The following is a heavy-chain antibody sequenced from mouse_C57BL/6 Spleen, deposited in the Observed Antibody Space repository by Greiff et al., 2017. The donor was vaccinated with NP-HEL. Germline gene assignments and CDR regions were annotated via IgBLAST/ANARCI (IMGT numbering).Heavy chain of an antibody. CDR2: IYPGSGST. CDR1: GYTFTSYW. CDR3: AREDGYYAYFDV. V-gene: IGHV1-55*01. D-gene: IGHD2-3*01. Sequence: QVHVKQPGAELVKPGASVKMSCKASGYTFTSYWITWVKQRPGQGLEWIGDIYPGSGSTNYNEKFKSKATLTVDTSSSTAYMQLSSLTSEDSAVYYCAREDGYYAYFDVWGTGTTVTVSS. J-gene: IGHJ1*03.